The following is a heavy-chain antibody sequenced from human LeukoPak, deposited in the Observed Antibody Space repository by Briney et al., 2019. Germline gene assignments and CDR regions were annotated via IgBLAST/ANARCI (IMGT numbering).Heavy chain of an antibody. CDR2: ISGSGGST. CDR1: GFTFSSYA. D-gene: IGHD5-24*01. CDR3: AKVGALLGWLQLGAFDM. Sequence: PGGSLRLSCAASGFTFSSYAMSWVRQAPGKGLEWVSAISGSGGSTYYADSVKGRFTISRDNSQNTLYLEMNSLRVEDTAVYYCAKVGALLGWLQLGAFDMWGQGTMVAVSS. J-gene: IGHJ3*02. V-gene: IGHV3-23*01.